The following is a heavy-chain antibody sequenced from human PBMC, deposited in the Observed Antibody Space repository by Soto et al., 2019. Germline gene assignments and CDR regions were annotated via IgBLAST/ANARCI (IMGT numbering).Heavy chain of an antibody. CDR2: IYYSGST. J-gene: IGHJ6*02. Sequence: SETLSLTCTVSGGSISSYYWSWIRQPPGKGLEWIGYIYYSGSTNYNPSLKSRVTISVDTSKNQFSLKLSSVTAADTAVYYCARLPYSGYYYYYGMDVWGQGTXVTVSS. CDR1: GGSISSYY. CDR3: ARLPYSGYYYYYGMDV. V-gene: IGHV4-59*01. D-gene: IGHD2-15*01.